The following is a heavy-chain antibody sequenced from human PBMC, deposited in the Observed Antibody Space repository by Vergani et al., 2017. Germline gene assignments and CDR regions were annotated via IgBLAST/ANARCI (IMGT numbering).Heavy chain of an antibody. CDR3: VKDAGSYENFFDS. V-gene: IGHV3-23*01. CDR1: GFTSSTYA. CDR2: LTGGGGCT. J-gene: IGHJ4*02. D-gene: IGHD1-26*01. Sequence: EVQLLESGGSLKQPGGSVRLSCAASGFTSSTYAMHWVRQAPGKGLEWVSALTGGGGCTYYADSFKGRFIISRDNSRDTLYLQMNSLGPEATASYYGVKDAGSYENFFDSWGQGTLVTVSS.